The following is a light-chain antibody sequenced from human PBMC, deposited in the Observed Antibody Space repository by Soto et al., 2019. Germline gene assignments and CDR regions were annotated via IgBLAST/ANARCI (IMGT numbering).Light chain of an antibody. Sequence: DSQMTQSPSSLSASVGDRVTITCRESQSISSYLNWYQQKPGKAPKLLIYAASSLQSGVPSRFCGSGFGTDFTLTSSSLQPEDFSTEYWQESYSPPFTFGPGTKVDI. CDR1: QSISSY. V-gene: IGKV1-39*01. J-gene: IGKJ3*01. CDR2: AAS. CDR3: QESYSPPFT.